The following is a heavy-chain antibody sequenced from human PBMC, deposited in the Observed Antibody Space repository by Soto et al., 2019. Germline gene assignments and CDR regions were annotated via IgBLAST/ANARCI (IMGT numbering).Heavy chain of an antibody. CDR1: GFTFSSYG. CDR3: PTTGPY. J-gene: IGHJ4*02. Sequence: GGSLRLSCAASGFTFSSYGMHWVRQAPGKGLEWVAVIWFDGSNKFYADSVKGRFTISRDNSKNTVSLQMNSLRDEDSAAYYCPTTGPYWGQGTLVTVSS. CDR2: IWFDGSNK. V-gene: IGHV3-33*01.